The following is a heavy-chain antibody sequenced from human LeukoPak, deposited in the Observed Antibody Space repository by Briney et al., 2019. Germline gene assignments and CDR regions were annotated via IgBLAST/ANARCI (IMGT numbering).Heavy chain of an antibody. J-gene: IGHJ4*02. V-gene: IGHV3-66*01. D-gene: IGHD2/OR15-2a*01. Sequence: GRSLTLSCAASGVTVSSSYMGWVRQAPRKGLEWVSVINSDGTTYYADSVKGRFTASRDPSKNTLSLQMSSLRVEDTAVYYCTRDSTTWARSGYWGQGTLVTVSS. CDR1: GVTVSSSY. CDR2: INSDGTT. CDR3: TRDSTTWARSGY.